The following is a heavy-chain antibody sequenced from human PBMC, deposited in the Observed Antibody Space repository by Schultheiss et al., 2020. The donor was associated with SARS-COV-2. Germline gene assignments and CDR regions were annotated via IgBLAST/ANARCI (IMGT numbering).Heavy chain of an antibody. V-gene: IGHV6-1*01. CDR2: TYYRSKWYN. D-gene: IGHD3-10*01. CDR3: ARRTMVRGIRSDDWFDP. Sequence: SQTLSLTCAISGDSVSSNSAAWNWIRQSPSRGLEWLGRTYYRSKWYNDYAVSVKSRITINPDTSKNQFSLRLSSVTAADTAVYYCARRTMVRGIRSDDWFDPWGQGTLVTVSS. J-gene: IGHJ5*02. CDR1: GDSVSSNSAA.